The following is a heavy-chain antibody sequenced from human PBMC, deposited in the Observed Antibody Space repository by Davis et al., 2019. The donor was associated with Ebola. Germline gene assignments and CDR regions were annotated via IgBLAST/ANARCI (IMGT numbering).Heavy chain of an antibody. CDR2: ISAYNGNT. Sequence: ASVKVSCKASGYTFTSYGISWVRQAPGQGLEWMGWISAYNGNTNYAQKLQGRVTMTTDTSTSTAYMELSSLRSEDTAVYYCARIGGYDSPPGGAFDIWGQGTMVTVSS. CDR3: ARIGGYDSPPGGAFDI. J-gene: IGHJ3*02. CDR1: GYTFTSYG. D-gene: IGHD3-22*01. V-gene: IGHV1-18*01.